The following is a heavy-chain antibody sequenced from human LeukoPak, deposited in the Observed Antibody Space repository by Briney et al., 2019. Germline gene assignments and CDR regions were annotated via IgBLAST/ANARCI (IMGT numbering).Heavy chain of an antibody. V-gene: IGHV3-30-3*01. Sequence: GGSLRLSCAASGFTFSSYAMSWVRQAPGKGLEWVAVISYDGSNKYYADSVKGRFTISRDNSKNTLYLQMNSLRAEDTAVYYCARDSLDSSGYYPGLCDYWGQGTLVTVSS. CDR3: ARDSLDSSGYYPGLCDY. CDR2: ISYDGSNK. CDR1: GFTFSSYA. J-gene: IGHJ4*02. D-gene: IGHD3-22*01.